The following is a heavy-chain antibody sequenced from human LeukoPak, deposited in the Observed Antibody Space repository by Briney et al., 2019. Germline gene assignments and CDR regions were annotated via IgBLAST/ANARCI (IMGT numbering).Heavy chain of an antibody. CDR1: GGSISSGSYY. Sequence: SQTLSLTCTVSGGSISSGSYYWSWIRQPAGKGLEWIGRIYTSGSTNYNPSLKSRVTISVDTSKNQFSLKLSSVTAADTAVYYCARTYYYDSSGYLDYWGQGTLVTVSS. D-gene: IGHD3-22*01. J-gene: IGHJ4*02. CDR2: IYTSGST. CDR3: ARTYYYDSSGYLDY. V-gene: IGHV4-61*02.